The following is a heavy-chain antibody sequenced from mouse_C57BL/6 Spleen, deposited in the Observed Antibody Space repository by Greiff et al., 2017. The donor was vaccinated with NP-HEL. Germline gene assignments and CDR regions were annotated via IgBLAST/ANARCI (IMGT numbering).Heavy chain of an antibody. CDR3: AREGYYGSSPWFAY. CDR1: GYTFTSYW. D-gene: IGHD1-1*01. J-gene: IGHJ3*01. V-gene: IGHV1-52*01. Sequence: QVQLQQPGAELVRPGSSVKLSCKASGYTFTSYWMHWVKQRPIQGLEWIGNIDPSDSETHYNQKFKDKATLTVDKSSSTAYMQLSSLTSEDSAVYYGAREGYYGSSPWFAYWGQGTLVTVSA. CDR2: IDPSDSET.